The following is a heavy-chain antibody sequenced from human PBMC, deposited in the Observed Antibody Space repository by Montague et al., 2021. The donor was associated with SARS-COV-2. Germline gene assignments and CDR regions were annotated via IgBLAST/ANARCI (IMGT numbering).Heavy chain of an antibody. CDR1: GGSLSGYY. D-gene: IGHD3-10*01. J-gene: IGHJ6*02. CDR2: INHSANT. Sequence: SETLSLTCAVHGGSLSGYYWSWIRQPPEKGLEWIGEINHSANTKYNPSLKSPVTISIDTSKNQFSPKMTSVTAADTATYYCASGIYPSGSYYNRYYYGLNIWGPGTTVIVSS. V-gene: IGHV4-34*01. CDR3: ASGIYPSGSYYNRYYYGLNI.